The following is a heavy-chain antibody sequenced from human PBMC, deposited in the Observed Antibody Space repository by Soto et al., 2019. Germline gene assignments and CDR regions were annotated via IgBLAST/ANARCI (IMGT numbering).Heavy chain of an antibody. D-gene: IGHD2-15*01. V-gene: IGHV3-7*03. J-gene: IGHJ6*02. CDR3: ARSSSGPDYYYGMDV. CDR2: IKQDGSEK. Sequence: EVQLVESGGGLVQPGGSLRLSCAASGFTFSSYWMSWVRQAPGKGLEWVANIKQDGSEKYYVDSVKGRFTISRDNAKNSLYLQMNSLRAEDTAVYYCARSSSGPDYYYGMDVWGRGTTVTVSS. CDR1: GFTFSSYW.